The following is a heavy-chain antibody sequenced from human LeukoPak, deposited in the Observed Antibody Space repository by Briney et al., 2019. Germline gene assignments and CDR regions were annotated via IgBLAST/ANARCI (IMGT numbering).Heavy chain of an antibody. CDR3: ARGNILTGYCFDF. V-gene: IGHV4-34*01. J-gene: IGHJ4*02. CDR1: GESISGHY. D-gene: IGHD3-9*01. Sequence: PSETLSLTCALYGESISGHYWSWIRQTPGRGLEWVGEIHYTAATSYNPSLKSRATISADTSKNHYSLRTSSVTAADTAVYYCARGNILTGYCFDFCYQGALVTVSS. CDR2: IHYTAAT.